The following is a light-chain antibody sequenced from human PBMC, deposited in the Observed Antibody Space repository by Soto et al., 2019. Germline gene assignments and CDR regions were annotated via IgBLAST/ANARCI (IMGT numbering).Light chain of an antibody. V-gene: IGKV3-15*01. Sequence: EILFTQSPATLSLSPGERPTLSCRASQSVSSNLAWYQQKPGQPPRLLISGASTRATGIPARLSGSGSGTEFTLTISSLRSEDFAVYYCQQYDNWPITFGQGTRLEIK. J-gene: IGKJ5*01. CDR2: GAS. CDR1: QSVSSN. CDR3: QQYDNWPIT.